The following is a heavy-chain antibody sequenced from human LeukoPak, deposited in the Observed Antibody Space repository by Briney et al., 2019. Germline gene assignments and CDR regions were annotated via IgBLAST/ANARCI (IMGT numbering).Heavy chain of an antibody. J-gene: IGHJ6*02. CDR1: GYTFTGHY. V-gene: IGHV1-2*06. D-gene: IGHD2-15*01. CDR2: INPNSGGT. Sequence: ASVKVSCKASGYTFTGHYLHWVRQAPGQGLEWMGRINPNSGGTNYAQKFQGRVTMTRDTSISTAYMELSRLRSDDTAVYYCARGGGGFYGMDVWGQGTTVTVSS. CDR3: ARGGGGFYGMDV.